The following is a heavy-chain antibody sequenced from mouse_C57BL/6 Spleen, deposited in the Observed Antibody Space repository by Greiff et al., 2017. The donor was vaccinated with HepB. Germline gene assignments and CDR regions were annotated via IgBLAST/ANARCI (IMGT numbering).Heavy chain of an antibody. V-gene: IGHV1-80*01. CDR3: ARAPTTVVAFDY. J-gene: IGHJ2*01. CDR1: GYAFSSYW. CDR2: IYPGDGDT. Sequence: VQLQQSGAELVKPGASVKISCKASGYAFSSYWMNWVKQRPGKGLEWIGQIYPGDGDTNYNGKFKGKATLTADKSSSTAYMQLSSLTAEDSAVYCCARAPTTVVAFDYWGQGTTLTVSS. D-gene: IGHD1-1*01.